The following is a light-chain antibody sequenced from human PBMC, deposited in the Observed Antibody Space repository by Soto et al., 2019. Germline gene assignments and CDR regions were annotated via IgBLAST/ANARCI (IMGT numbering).Light chain of an antibody. J-gene: IGLJ1*01. V-gene: IGLV2-8*01. CDR1: NSDVGGYDY. CDR2: EAT. Sequence: QSALTQPPSASGSPGQSVTISCTGSNSDVGGYDYVSWYQQHPGKAPKLLIYEATKRPSGVPDRFSGSKSGNTASLTVSGLQTEDEADYYCSSYAGTSILYVFGGWTKVTVL. CDR3: SSYAGTSILYV.